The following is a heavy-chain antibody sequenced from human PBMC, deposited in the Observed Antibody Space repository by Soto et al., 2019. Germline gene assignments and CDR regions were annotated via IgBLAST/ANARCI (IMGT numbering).Heavy chain of an antibody. Sequence: GGSLRLSCAASGFTVSSNYMSWVRQAPGKGLEWVSVIYSGGSTYYADSVKGRFTISRDNSKNTLYLQMNSLRAEDTAVYYCARDIGYCSGGSCPVEFWGQGTLVTVSS. CDR2: IYSGGST. J-gene: IGHJ4*02. CDR1: GFTVSSNY. V-gene: IGHV3-66*01. CDR3: ARDIGYCSGGSCPVEF. D-gene: IGHD2-15*01.